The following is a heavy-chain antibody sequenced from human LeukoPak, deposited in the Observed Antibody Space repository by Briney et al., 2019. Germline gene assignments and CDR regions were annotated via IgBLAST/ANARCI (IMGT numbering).Heavy chain of an antibody. CDR3: ARSYSSGWLFDP. Sequence: ASVKVSCKASGYTFTGYYMHWVRQSPGQGLEWMGWINPNSGGTNYAQKFQGRVTMTRDTSISTAYMELSRVRSDDTAVYYCARSYSSGWLFDPWGQGTLVTVSS. D-gene: IGHD6-19*01. J-gene: IGHJ5*02. V-gene: IGHV1-2*02. CDR2: INPNSGGT. CDR1: GYTFTGYY.